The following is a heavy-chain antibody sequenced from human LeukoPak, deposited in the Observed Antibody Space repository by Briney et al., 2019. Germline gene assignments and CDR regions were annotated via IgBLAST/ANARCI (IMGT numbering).Heavy chain of an antibody. CDR1: GFTFSIYS. CDR2: ISSSSSYI. D-gene: IGHD2-2*01. CDR3: AREKYQLSYGMDV. V-gene: IGHV3-21*01. Sequence: GGSLRLPCAASGFTFSIYSMNWVRQAPGKGLEWVSSISSSSSYIYYADSVKGRFTISRDNAKNSLYLQMNSLRAEDTAVYYCAREKYQLSYGMDVWGQGTTVTVSS. J-gene: IGHJ6*02.